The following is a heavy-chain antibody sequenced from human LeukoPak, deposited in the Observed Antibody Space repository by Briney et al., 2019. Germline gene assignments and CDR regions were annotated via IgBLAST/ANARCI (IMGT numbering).Heavy chain of an antibody. V-gene: IGHV4-59*08. CDR2: IYYSGST. CDR1: GGSISSYY. D-gene: IGHD2-8*01. CDR3: AGHALYGHFDY. Sequence: SETLSLTCTVSGGSISSYYWSWIRQPPGKGLEWIGYIYYSGSTNYNPSLKSRVTISVDTSKNQFSLKLSSVTAADTAVYYCAGHALYGHFDYWGRGTLVTVSS. J-gene: IGHJ4*02.